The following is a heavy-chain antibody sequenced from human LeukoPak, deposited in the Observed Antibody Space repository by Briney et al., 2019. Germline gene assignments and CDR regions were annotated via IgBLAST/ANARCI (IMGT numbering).Heavy chain of an antibody. CDR3: ARDKGEYYDSSGYLDY. CDR1: GGSFSGYY. CDR2: INHSGST. Sequence: SETLSLTCAVYGGSFSGYYWSWIRRPPGKGLEWIGEINHSGSTNYNPSLRSRVTISVDTSKNQFSLKLSSVTAADTAVYYCARDKGEYYDSSGYLDYWGQGTLVTVSS. V-gene: IGHV4-34*01. J-gene: IGHJ4*02. D-gene: IGHD3-22*01.